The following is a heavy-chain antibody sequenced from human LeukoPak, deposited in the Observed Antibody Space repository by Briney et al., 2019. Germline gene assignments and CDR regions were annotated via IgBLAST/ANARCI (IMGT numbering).Heavy chain of an antibody. J-gene: IGHJ4*02. Sequence: GASVKVSCKASGYTFTSYYMHWVRQAPGQGLEWMGIINPSGGSASYAQKFQGRVTMTRDMSTSTVYMELSSLRSEDTAVYYCARDGYGSLVPYSSGWFLFGWGQGTLVTVSS. CDR1: GYTFTSYY. V-gene: IGHV1-46*01. CDR3: ARDGYGSLVPYSSGWFLFG. CDR2: INPSGGSA. D-gene: IGHD6-19*01.